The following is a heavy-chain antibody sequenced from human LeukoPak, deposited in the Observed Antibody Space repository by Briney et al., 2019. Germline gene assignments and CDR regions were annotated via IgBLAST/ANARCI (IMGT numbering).Heavy chain of an antibody. V-gene: IGHV4-34*01. CDR1: GGSFSGYY. CDR2: IHYSGST. D-gene: IGHD3-3*01. J-gene: IGHJ4*02. CDR3: ARGDFWSGQQLDY. Sequence: SETLSLTCAVYGGSFSGYYWSWIRQTPGKGLEWIGSIHYSGSTYYNPSLKSRVTIFVDTSKNQFSLKLRSVTAADTAVYYCARGDFWSGQQLDYWGQGTLVTVSS.